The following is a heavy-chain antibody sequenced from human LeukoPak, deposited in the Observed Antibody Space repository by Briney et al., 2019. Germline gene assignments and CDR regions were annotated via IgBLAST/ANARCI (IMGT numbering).Heavy chain of an antibody. CDR1: GFTFSSYS. CDR3: ARAVVWFGDLAY. CDR2: ISSSSSYI. Sequence: GGSLRLSCAASGFTFSSYSMNWVRQAPGKGLEWVSSISSSSSYIYYADSVKGRFTISRDNAKNSLYLQMNSLRVEDTAVYYCARAVVWFGDLAYWGQGTLVTVSS. D-gene: IGHD3-10*01. J-gene: IGHJ4*02. V-gene: IGHV3-21*01.